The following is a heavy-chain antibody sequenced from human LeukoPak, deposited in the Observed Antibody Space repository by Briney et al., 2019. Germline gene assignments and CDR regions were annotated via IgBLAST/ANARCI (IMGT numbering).Heavy chain of an antibody. CDR3: ARDTHYGSGSYDY. CDR1: GFTFSSYG. Sequence: GGSLRLSCAASGFTFSSYGMSWVRQAPGKGLEWVSVIYSGGSTYYADSVKGRFTISRDNSKNTLYLQMNSLRAEDTAVYYCARDTHYGSGSYDYWGQGTLVTVSS. CDR2: IYSGGST. V-gene: IGHV3-53*01. D-gene: IGHD3-10*01. J-gene: IGHJ4*02.